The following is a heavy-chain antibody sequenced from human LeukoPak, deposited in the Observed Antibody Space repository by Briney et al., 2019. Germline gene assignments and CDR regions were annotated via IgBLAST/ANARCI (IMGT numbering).Heavy chain of an antibody. J-gene: IGHJ4*02. CDR1: GFTFSSYS. CDR3: ARGAYGDYGNIDF. D-gene: IGHD4-17*01. Sequence: GGSPRLSCAASGFTFSSYSMNWVRQAPGKGLEWVSYISSSSSTIYYADSVKGRFTISRDNAKNSLYLQMNSLRAGDTAVYYCARGAYGDYGNIDFWGQGTLVTVSS. CDR2: ISSSSSTI. V-gene: IGHV3-48*01.